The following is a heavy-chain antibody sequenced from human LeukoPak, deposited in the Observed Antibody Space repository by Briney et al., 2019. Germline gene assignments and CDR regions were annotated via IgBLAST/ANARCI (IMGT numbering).Heavy chain of an antibody. Sequence: SETLSLTCTVSGGSISSYYWSWIRQPPGKGLEWIGYIYYSGSTNYNPSLKSRVTISVDTSKNQFSLKLSSVTAADTAVYYCARGLTGYYKDLDYWGQGTLVTVSS. CDR2: IYYSGST. V-gene: IGHV4-59*01. J-gene: IGHJ4*02. CDR1: GGSISSYY. D-gene: IGHD3-9*01. CDR3: ARGLTGYYKDLDY.